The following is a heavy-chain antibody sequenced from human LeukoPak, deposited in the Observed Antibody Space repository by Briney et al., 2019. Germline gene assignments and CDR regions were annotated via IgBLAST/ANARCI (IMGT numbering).Heavy chain of an antibody. D-gene: IGHD1-26*01. Sequence: GGSLRLSCAASGFTFSDYWMSWVRQAPGKGLEWVANIKQDGSEKYYVDSVKGRFTISRDNAKNSLYLQMNSLRAEDTAVYYCVRDLGGRSGHWGQGTLVTVSS. V-gene: IGHV3-7*01. CDR3: VRDLGGRSGH. CDR1: GFTFSDYW. J-gene: IGHJ4*02. CDR2: IKQDGSEK.